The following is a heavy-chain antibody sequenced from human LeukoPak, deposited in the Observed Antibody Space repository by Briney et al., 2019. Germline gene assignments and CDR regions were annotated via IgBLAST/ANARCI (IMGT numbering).Heavy chain of an antibody. CDR3: ARHDYDFWSGPFDY. CDR1: GGSISSHY. CDR2: IYYSGST. V-gene: IGHV4-59*11. Sequence: SETLSLTCTVSGGSISSHYWSWIRQPPGKGLEWIGYIYYSGSTNYNPSLKSRVTISVDTSKNQFPLKLSSVTAADTAVYYCARHDYDFWSGPFDYWGQGTLVTVSS. J-gene: IGHJ4*02. D-gene: IGHD3-3*01.